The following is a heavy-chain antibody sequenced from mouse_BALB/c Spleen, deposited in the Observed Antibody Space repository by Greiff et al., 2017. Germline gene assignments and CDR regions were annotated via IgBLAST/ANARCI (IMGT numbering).Heavy chain of an antibody. V-gene: IGHV1-7*01. CDR3: ARTGYGNFSAWFAY. Sequence: QVQLQQSGAELAKPGASVKMSCKASGYTFTSHWMHWVKQRPGQGLEWIGYINPSTGYTEYNQKFKDKATLTADKSSSTAYMQLSSLTSEDSAVYYCARTGYGNFSAWFAYWGQGTLVTVSA. CDR1: GYTFTSHW. CDR2: INPSTGYT. J-gene: IGHJ3*01. D-gene: IGHD2-1*01.